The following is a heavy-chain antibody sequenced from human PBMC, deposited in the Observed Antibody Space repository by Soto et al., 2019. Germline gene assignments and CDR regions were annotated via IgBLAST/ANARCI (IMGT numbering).Heavy chain of an antibody. CDR2: IYYSGST. D-gene: IGHD2-15*01. CDR3: ARQGVVATRYGMDV. J-gene: IGHJ6*02. CDR1: GGSISSSSYY. Sequence: QLQLQESGPGLVKPSETLSLTCTVSGGSISSSSYYWGWIRQPPGKGLEWIGSIYYSGSTYYNPSLQSRVTISVDTSKNHFSLKLSSVTAADTAVYYCARQGVVATRYGMDVWGQGTTVTVSS. V-gene: IGHV4-39*01.